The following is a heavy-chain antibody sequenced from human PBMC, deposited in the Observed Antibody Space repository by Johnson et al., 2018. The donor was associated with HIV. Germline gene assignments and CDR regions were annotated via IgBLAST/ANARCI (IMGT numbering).Heavy chain of an antibody. J-gene: IGHJ3*02. V-gene: IGHV3-7*03. CDR1: GFTFDDYG. CDR2: IKQDGSEK. CDR3: ARTSEWATYQDAFDI. Sequence: VQLVESGGGVVRPGGSLRLSCAASGFTFDDYGMSWVRQAPGKGLEWVANIKQDGSEKYYVDSVKGRFTISRDNAKNLLYLQMNSLRAEDTAVFYCARTSEWATYQDAFDIWGQGTMVSVSS. D-gene: IGHD1-26*01.